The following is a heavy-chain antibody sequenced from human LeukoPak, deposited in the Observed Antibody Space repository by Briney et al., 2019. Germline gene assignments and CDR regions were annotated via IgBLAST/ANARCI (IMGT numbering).Heavy chain of an antibody. Sequence: PGGSLRLSCAASGFTFSSYGMHWVRQAPGKGLEWVAFIRYDGSNKYYADSVKGRFTISRDNSKNTLYLQMNSLRAEDTAVYYRAKDSKIVGATFRSYHYMDVWGKGTAVTVSS. D-gene: IGHD1-26*01. J-gene: IGHJ6*03. CDR1: GFTFSSYG. CDR2: IRYDGSNK. CDR3: AKDSKIVGATFRSYHYMDV. V-gene: IGHV3-30*02.